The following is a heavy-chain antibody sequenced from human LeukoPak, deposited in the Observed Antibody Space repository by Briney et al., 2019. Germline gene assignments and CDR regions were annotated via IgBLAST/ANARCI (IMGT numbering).Heavy chain of an antibody. CDR3: ARVWGQGSSGYYPF. CDR2: INPSGGST. Sequence: GASVKVSCKASGYTFTSYYMHWVRQAPGQGLEWMGIINPSGGSTSYAQKFQGRVTITADESTSTAYMELSSLRSEDTAVYYCARVWGQGSSGYYPFWGQGTLVTVSS. J-gene: IGHJ4*02. D-gene: IGHD3-22*01. V-gene: IGHV1-46*01. CDR1: GYTFTSYY.